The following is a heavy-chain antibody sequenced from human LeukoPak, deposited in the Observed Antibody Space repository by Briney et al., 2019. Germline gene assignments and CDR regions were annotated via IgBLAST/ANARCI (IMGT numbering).Heavy chain of an antibody. CDR1: GGSISSYY. Sequence: SETLSHTCTVPGGSISSYYWSWIRQPPGKGLEWIGYIYYSGSTNYNPSLKSRVTISVDTSKNQFSLKLSSVTAADTAVYYCARDRYSSSSGGWFDPWGQGTLVTVSS. D-gene: IGHD6-6*01. CDR3: ARDRYSSSSGGWFDP. CDR2: IYYSGST. V-gene: IGHV4-59*01. J-gene: IGHJ5*02.